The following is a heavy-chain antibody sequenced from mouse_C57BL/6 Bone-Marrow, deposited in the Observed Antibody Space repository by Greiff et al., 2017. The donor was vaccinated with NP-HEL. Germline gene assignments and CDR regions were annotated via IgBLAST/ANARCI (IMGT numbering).Heavy chain of an antibody. D-gene: IGHD1-1*01. V-gene: IGHV1-15*01. J-gene: IGHJ4*01. Sequence: VQLQQSGAELVRPGASVTLSCKASGYTFTDYEMHWVKQTPVHGLEWIGAIDPETGGTAYNQKFKGKATLTADKSSSTAYMELRSLTSEDSAVYYCAREGLITTVVAPATRGYWGQGTSVTVSA. CDR1: GYTFTDYE. CDR2: IDPETGGT. CDR3: AREGLITTVVAPATRGY.